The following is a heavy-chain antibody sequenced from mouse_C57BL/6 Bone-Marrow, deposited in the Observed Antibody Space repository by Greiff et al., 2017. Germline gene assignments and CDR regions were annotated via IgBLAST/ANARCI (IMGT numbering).Heavy chain of an antibody. V-gene: IGHV1-53*01. CDR1: GYTFTSYW. CDR2: INPSNGGT. D-gene: IGHD1-1*01. CDR3: ARTPPITTVVAPLGY. Sequence: VQLQQPGTELVKPGASVKLSCKASGYTFTSYWMPWVKQRPGQGLEWIGNINPSNGGTNYNEKFKSKATLTVDKSSSTAYMQLSSLTSEDSAVYYYARTPPITTVVAPLGYWGQGTTLTVSS. J-gene: IGHJ2*01.